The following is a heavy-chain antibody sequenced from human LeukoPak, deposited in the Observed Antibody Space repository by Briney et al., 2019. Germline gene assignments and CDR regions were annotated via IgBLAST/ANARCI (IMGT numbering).Heavy chain of an antibody. CDR2: ISSSSNYI. CDR1: EFTFSSYS. Sequence: GGSLRLSCAASEFTFSSYSMNWVRQAPGKGLEWVSSISSSSNYIYYADSMKGRSTIPRDNAKNSLYLQMNSLRAEDTAVYFCAREMAAGTFDYWGQGALVTVSS. J-gene: IGHJ4*02. CDR3: AREMAAGTFDY. V-gene: IGHV3-21*01. D-gene: IGHD5-24*01.